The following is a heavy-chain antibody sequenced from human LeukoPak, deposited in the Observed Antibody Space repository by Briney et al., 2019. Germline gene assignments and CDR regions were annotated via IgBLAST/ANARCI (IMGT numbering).Heavy chain of an antibody. CDR2: MSDSGST. CDR1: GASFSSYY. Sequence: SETLSLTCTVSGASFSSYYWSWIRQPPGKGLEWIGYMSDSGSTNYNPSLKSRVTISVDTSKNQFSLKLSSVTAADTAVYYCARGTMVRGVIVPPFDYWGQGTLVTVSS. J-gene: IGHJ4*02. D-gene: IGHD3-10*01. V-gene: IGHV4-59*12. CDR3: ARGTMVRGVIVPPFDY.